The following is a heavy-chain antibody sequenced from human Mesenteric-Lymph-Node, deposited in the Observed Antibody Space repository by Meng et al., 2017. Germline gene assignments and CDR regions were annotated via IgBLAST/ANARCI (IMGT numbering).Heavy chain of an antibody. J-gene: IGHJ5*02. CDR1: GFTVDSNY. Sequence: EVQLVESGGALVQSGGSLRLSCAASGFTVDSNYMNWVRQAPGKGLEWVSVMYSGGRTFYADSVKGRFTISRDNSKNTLYLQMYSLRVEDTAVYYCARDLWFDPWGQGTLVTVSS. CDR3: ARDLWFDP. CDR2: MYSGGRT. V-gene: IGHV3-66*01.